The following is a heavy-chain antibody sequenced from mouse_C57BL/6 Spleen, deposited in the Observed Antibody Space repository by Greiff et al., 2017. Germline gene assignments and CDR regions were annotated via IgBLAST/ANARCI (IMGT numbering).Heavy chain of an antibody. CDR1: GYTFTSYW. CDR2: IDPSDSYT. J-gene: IGHJ1*03. Sequence: QVQLQQPGAELVMPGASVKLSCKASGYTFTSYWMHWVKQRPGQGLEWIGEIDPSDSYTNYNQKFKGKSTLTVDKSSSTAYMQLSSLTSEDSAVYYCASSGSKNFDVWGTGTTVTVSS. CDR3: ASSGSKNFDV. V-gene: IGHV1-69*01. D-gene: IGHD1-1*01.